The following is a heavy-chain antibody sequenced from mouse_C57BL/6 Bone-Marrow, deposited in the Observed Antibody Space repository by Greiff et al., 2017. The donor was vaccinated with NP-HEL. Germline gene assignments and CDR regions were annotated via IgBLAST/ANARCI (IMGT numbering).Heavy chain of an antibody. Sequence: QVQLQQPGAELVKPGASVKLSRKASGYTFTSYWMQRVKQRPGQGLEWIGEIDPSDSYTNYNQKLKGKATLTVDKSSSTAYRQLSSLTSEDSAVYYCASYYDSTGPWFAYWGQGTLVTVSA. D-gene: IGHD2-4*01. J-gene: IGHJ3*01. CDR2: IDPSDSYT. CDR1: GYTFTSYW. V-gene: IGHV1-50*01. CDR3: ASYYDSTGPWFAY.